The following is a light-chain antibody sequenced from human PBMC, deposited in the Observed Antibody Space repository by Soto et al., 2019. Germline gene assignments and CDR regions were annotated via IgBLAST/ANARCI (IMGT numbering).Light chain of an antibody. CDR2: YDT. J-gene: IGLJ3*02. Sequence: SYELTQPPSVSVAPGQTARITCGGLNIGSKRVAWYQQKPGQAPVLVIAYDTDRPSGIPERFSGSSSENTATLTITRGEAGDEADYYCQVWNSSSDHVVFGGGTKVTVL. CDR3: QVWNSSSDHVV. V-gene: IGLV3-21*04. CDR1: NIGSKR.